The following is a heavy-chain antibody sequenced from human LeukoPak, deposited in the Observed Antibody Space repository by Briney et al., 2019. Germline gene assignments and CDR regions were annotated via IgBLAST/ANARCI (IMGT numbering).Heavy chain of an antibody. CDR1: GFNFNIYA. Sequence: PGGSLRLSCAASGFNFNIYAMNWVRQAPGKGLEWVSGIVGSGGGTYYADSVKGRFTISRDNSKNTLYLQMNSLRAEDTAVYYCAKGAHTMILVVVESRGQGTLVTVSS. D-gene: IGHD3-22*01. V-gene: IGHV3-23*01. CDR3: AKGAHTMILVVVES. CDR2: IVGSGGGT. J-gene: IGHJ4*02.